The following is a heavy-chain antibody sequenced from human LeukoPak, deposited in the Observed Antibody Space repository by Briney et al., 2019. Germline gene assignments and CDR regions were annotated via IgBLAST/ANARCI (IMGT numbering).Heavy chain of an antibody. CDR3: ARGCPWDAFDI. CDR1: GGPISSYY. D-gene: IGHD2-8*01. CDR2: IYYSAST. Sequence: SETLFLTCTVSGGPISSYYWSWIRQPPGKGLERIGYIYYSASTNYNPSLKSRVTISEDTSKNQFSLKLSSVTAADTAVYYCARGCPWDAFDIWGQGTMVTVSS. J-gene: IGHJ3*02. V-gene: IGHV4-59*01.